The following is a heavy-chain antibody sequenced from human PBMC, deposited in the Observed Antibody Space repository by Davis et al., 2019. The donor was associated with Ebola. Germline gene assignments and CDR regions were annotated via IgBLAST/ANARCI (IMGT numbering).Heavy chain of an antibody. CDR2: IYHSGST. CDR3: AREVYYGSGGYPDY. Sequence: MPSETLSLTCAVSGGSISSSNWWSWVRQPPGKGLEWIGEIYHSGSTNYNPSLKSRVTISVDKSKNQFSLKLSSVTAADTAVYYCAREVYYGSGGYPDYWGQGTLVTVSS. V-gene: IGHV4-4*02. J-gene: IGHJ4*02. D-gene: IGHD3-10*01. CDR1: GGSISSSNW.